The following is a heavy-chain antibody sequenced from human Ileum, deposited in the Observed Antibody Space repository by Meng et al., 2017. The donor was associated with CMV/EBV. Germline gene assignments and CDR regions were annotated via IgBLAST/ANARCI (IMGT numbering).Heavy chain of an antibody. J-gene: IGHJ6*02. D-gene: IGHD2-2*01. V-gene: IGHV1-18*01. Sequence: ASVTVSCKASGYNFKSHVITWVRQAPGHGLEWIGWMNPYNGNTNFAQKFQGRVTLTTDTSTSTAYMELRSLRSDDTPVYYCAREGLCSSASCYQKYYDGMDVWGQGTMVTVSS. CDR1: GYNFKSHV. CDR3: AREGLCSSASCYQKYYDGMDV. CDR2: MNPYNGNT.